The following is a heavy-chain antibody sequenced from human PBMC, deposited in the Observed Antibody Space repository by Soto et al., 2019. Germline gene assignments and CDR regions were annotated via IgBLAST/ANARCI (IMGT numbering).Heavy chain of an antibody. D-gene: IGHD1-20*01. Sequence: GGSLRLSCAASGFTFSSYAMSWVRLAPGKGLEWVSAISGSGGSTSYADSVKGRFTISRDNAKNSLYLQMNSLRDEDTAVYYYARDKDNGYFYCMEVCGQGATVPVSS. CDR2: ISGSGGST. CDR3: ARDKDNGYFYCMEV. J-gene: IGHJ6*02. V-gene: IGHV3-23*01. CDR1: GFTFSSYA.